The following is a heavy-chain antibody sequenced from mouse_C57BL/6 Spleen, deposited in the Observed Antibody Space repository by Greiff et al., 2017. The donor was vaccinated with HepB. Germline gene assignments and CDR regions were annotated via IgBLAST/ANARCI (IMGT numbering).Heavy chain of an antibody. Sequence: DVHLVESGEGLVKPGGSLKLSCAASGFTFSSYAMSWVRQTPEKRLEWVAYISSGGDYIYYADTVKGRFTISRDNARNTLYLQMSSLKSEDTAMYYCTREGYYGSSPNGNFDVWGTGTTVTVSS. CDR2: ISSGGDYI. J-gene: IGHJ1*03. CDR1: GFTFSSYA. D-gene: IGHD1-1*01. CDR3: TREGYYGSSPNGNFDV. V-gene: IGHV5-9-1*02.